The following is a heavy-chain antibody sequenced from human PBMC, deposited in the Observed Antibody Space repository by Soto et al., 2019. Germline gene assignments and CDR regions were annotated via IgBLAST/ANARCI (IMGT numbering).Heavy chain of an antibody. J-gene: IGHJ4*02. D-gene: IGHD3-10*01. CDR1: GYTFTSYG. CDR2: ISAYNGNT. CDR3: ARAWAHYGSGSYYKLGFDY. Sequence: ASVKVSCKASGYTFTSYGISWVRQAPGQGLEWMGWISAYNGNTNYAQKLQGRVTMTTDTSTSTAYMELRSLRSDDTAVYYCARAWAHYGSGSYYKLGFDYWGQGTLVTVSS. V-gene: IGHV1-18*01.